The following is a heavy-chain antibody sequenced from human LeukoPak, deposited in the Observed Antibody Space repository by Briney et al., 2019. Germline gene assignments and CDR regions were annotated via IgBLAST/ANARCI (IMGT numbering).Heavy chain of an antibody. CDR2: IYSGGST. CDR3: ASEERNAFDI. CDR1: GFTVSSNH. V-gene: IGHV3-53*01. Sequence: GGSLRLSCAAYGFTVSSNHTRWVRQAPGKGLEWVSVIYSGGSTYYADSVKGRFTISRDNSKNTLYLQMNSLRAEDTAVYYCASEERNAFDIWGQGTMVTVSS. J-gene: IGHJ3*02. D-gene: IGHD1-26*01.